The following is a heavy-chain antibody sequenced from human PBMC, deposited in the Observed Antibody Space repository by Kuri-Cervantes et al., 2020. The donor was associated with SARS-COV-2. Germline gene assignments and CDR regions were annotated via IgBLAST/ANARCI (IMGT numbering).Heavy chain of an antibody. V-gene: IGHV4-39*07. J-gene: IGHJ5*02. CDR1: GGSISSSSYY. CDR2: MYYSGST. D-gene: IGHD3-3*01. CDR3: ARSPARVLRFLQDGVWFDP. Sequence: SETLSLTCTVSGGSISSSSYYWGWIRQPPGKGLEWIGSMYYSGSTYYNPSLKSRLTISVDTSKNQFSLKLSSVTAADTAVYYCARSPARVLRFLQDGVWFDPWGQGTLVTVSS.